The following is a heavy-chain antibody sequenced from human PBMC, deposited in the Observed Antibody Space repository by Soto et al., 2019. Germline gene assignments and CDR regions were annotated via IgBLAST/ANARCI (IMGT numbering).Heavy chain of an antibody. CDR1: GYSFTSYW. J-gene: IGHJ6*03. CDR3: ARHGSPNSSWSYYYYYYMDV. CDR2: IYPGDSDT. V-gene: IGHV5-51*01. D-gene: IGHD6-6*01. Sequence: GESLKISCKGSGYSFTSYWIGWVRQMPGKGLEWMGIIYPGDSDTRYSPSFQGQVTISADKSISTAYLQWSSLKASDTAMYYCARHGSPNSSWSYYYYYYMDVWGKGTTVTVSS.